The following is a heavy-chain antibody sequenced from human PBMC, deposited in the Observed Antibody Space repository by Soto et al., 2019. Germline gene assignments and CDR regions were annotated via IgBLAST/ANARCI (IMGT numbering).Heavy chain of an antibody. CDR3: ARVSGSYYYGMDV. CDR1: CGSIRSSSW. V-gene: IGHV4-4*02. Sequence: SETQSLTCAVSCGSIRSSSWWSWVRKPPGKGLEWIGEIYHSGSTNYNPSLKSRVTISVDKSKNQFSLKLSSVTAADTAVFYCARVSGSYYYGMDVWGQGTTVTVSS. D-gene: IGHD1-26*01. J-gene: IGHJ6*02. CDR2: IYHSGST.